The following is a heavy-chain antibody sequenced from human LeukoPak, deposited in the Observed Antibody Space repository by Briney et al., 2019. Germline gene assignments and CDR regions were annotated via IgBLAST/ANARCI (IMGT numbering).Heavy chain of an antibody. CDR3: ARYSPYDAFDI. D-gene: IGHD5-18*01. Sequence: SQTLSLTCTVSGGSISSGGYYWSWIRQPPGKGLEWIGRIYYSGSTNYNPSLKSRVTISVDTSKNQFSLKLSSVTAADTAVYYCARYSPYDAFDIWGQGTMVTVSS. CDR1: GGSISSGGYY. CDR2: IYYSGST. J-gene: IGHJ3*02. V-gene: IGHV4-61*02.